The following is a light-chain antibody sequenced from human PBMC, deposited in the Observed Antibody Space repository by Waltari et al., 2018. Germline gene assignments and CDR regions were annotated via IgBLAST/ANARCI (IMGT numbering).Light chain of an antibody. J-gene: IGKJ2*01. Sequence: TQMTQSPSSLSASVGDRVTITCRASQGISNSLAWYQQKPGKAPKLLLYGASRLESGVPPRFSGSGSGTDYTLTISSLQPDDFATYYCQQYYFTPYTFGQGTKLDIK. CDR3: QQYYFTPYT. CDR2: GAS. V-gene: IGKV1-NL1*01. CDR1: QGISNS.